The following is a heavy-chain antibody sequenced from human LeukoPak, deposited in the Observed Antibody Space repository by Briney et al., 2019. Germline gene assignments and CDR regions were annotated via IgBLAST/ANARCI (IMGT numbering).Heavy chain of an antibody. CDR1: GFTFSGFW. V-gene: IGHV3-7*01. CDR2: IKQDGSEK. CDR3: ARGSDIVVVVAATRLDV. J-gene: IGHJ6*04. Sequence: PGGSLRLSCAVSGFTFSGFWMSWVRQAPGKGLEWVANIKQDGSEKHYLDSVKGRFTISRDNSKNTLYLQMNSLRAEDTAVYYCARGSDIVVVVAATRLDVWGKGTTVTVSS. D-gene: IGHD2-15*01.